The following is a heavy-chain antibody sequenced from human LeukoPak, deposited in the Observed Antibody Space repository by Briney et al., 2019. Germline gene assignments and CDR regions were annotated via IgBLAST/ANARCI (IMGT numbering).Heavy chain of an antibody. D-gene: IGHD1-26*01. Sequence: PGGSLRLSCAASGFTFSSYAMHWVRQAPGKGLEWVAVISYDGSNKYYADSVKGRFTISRDNSKNTLYLQMNSLRAEDTAVYYCARDGWPVGATIGGLYNWFDPWGQGTLVTVSS. J-gene: IGHJ5*02. CDR3: ARDGWPVGATIGGLYNWFDP. V-gene: IGHV3-30*04. CDR2: ISYDGSNK. CDR1: GFTFSSYA.